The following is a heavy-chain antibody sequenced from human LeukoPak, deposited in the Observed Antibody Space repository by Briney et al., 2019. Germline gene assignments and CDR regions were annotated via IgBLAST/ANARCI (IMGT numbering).Heavy chain of an antibody. CDR2: ISSSSSTI. J-gene: IGHJ5*02. V-gene: IGHV3-48*04. CDR1: GFTFSSYS. D-gene: IGHD1-14*01. Sequence: GGSLSLSCAASGFTFSSYSMNWVRQAPGKGLEWVSYISSSSSTIYYADSVKGRFTISRDNAKNSLYLQMNSLRAEDTAVYYCARESGLALSLNWFDPWGQGTLVTVSS. CDR3: ARESGLALSLNWFDP.